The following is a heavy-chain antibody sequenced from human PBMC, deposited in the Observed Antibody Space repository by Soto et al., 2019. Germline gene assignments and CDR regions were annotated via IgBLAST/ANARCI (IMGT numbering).Heavy chain of an antibody. CDR3: ARGTFSYYGSGSYYDY. J-gene: IGHJ4*02. CDR1: GGSITSYY. Sequence: QVQLQESGPGLVKPSETLSLACTVSGGSITSYYWNWIRQPPGKGLEWIAKIYYTGTTDYNPSLKSRVNVSLDTSKNQFYVKLSSVTAADTAVYYCARGTFSYYGSGSYYDYWGQGTLVTVSS. V-gene: IGHV4-59*01. CDR2: IYYTGTT. D-gene: IGHD3-10*01.